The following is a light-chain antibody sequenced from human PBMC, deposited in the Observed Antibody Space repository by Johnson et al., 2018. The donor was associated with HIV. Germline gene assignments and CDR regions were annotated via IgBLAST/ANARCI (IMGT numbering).Light chain of an antibody. CDR1: SSNVGNNY. Sequence: HSVLTQPPSVSAAPGQKVTISCSGTSSNVGNNYVSWYQQFPGTAPKLLIFDNNKRPSGIPDRFSASQSGTSATLGIPGLPTGDEADYYCGTWDSSLSAYVFGTGTKVTVL. V-gene: IGLV1-51*01. J-gene: IGLJ1*01. CDR3: GTWDSSLSAYV. CDR2: DNN.